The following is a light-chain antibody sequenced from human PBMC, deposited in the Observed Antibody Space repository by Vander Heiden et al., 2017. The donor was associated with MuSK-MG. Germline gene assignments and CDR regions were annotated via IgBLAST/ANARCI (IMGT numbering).Light chain of an antibody. Sequence: NLVLTQPHSVSYSPGMTVTISCTRSPGSFATHYVQLYQPRPGSSPTTIIYEDNKRPAGVPERFSGSRDSSANSASLTISGLQTEDEADYYCQSYDDRSQVFGGGTKLTVL. CDR1: PGSFATHY. CDR3: QSYDDRSQV. CDR2: EDN. V-gene: IGLV6-57*01. J-gene: IGLJ3*02.